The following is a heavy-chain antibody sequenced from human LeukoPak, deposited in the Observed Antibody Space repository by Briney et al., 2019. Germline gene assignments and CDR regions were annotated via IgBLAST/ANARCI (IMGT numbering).Heavy chain of an antibody. CDR2: IYSGGST. V-gene: IGHV3-66*02. J-gene: IGHJ6*02. CDR3: ARSQYGSGSYYKDYYGMDV. D-gene: IGHD3-10*01. Sequence: GGSLRLSCAASGFTLSSNYMSWVRQAPGKGLEWVSVIYSGGSTYYADSVKGRFTISRDNSKNTLYLQMNSLRAEDTAVYYCARSQYGSGSYYKDYYGMDVWGQGTTVTVSS. CDR1: GFTLSSNY.